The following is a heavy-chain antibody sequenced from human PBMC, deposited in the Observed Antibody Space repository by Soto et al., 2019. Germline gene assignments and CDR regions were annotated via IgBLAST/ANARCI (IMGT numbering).Heavy chain of an antibody. CDR3: ARGCSSASCYYY. CDR1: GLMVSSYT. J-gene: IGHJ4*02. D-gene: IGHD2-2*01. CDR2: VSFRGDI. V-gene: IGHV3-21*01. Sequence: SXGFLVLYVTASGLMVSSYTMNWVRQAPGKGLEWVASVSFRGDIYYADSLEGRFTIARDDAKNSLYLQMNSLRAEDTGVYYCARGCSSASCYYYWGQGTLVTVSS.